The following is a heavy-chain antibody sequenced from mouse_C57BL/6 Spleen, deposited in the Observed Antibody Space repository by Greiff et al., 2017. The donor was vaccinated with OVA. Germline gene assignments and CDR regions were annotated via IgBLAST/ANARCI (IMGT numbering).Heavy chain of an antibody. CDR2: IYPGDGDT. CDR3: ARRDYDYENYAMDY. Sequence: LEESGPELVKPGASVKISCKASGYAFSSSWMNWVKQRPGKGLEWIGRIYPGDGDTNYNGKFKGKATLTADKSSSTAYMQLSSLTSEDSAVYFCARRDYDYENYAMDYWGQGTSVTVSS. V-gene: IGHV1-82*01. D-gene: IGHD2-4*01. J-gene: IGHJ4*01. CDR1: GYAFSSSW.